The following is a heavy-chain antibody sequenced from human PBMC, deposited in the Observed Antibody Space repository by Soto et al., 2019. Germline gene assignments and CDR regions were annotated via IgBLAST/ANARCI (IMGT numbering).Heavy chain of an antibody. V-gene: IGHV3-15*07. D-gene: IGHD4-17*01. CDR1: GFTFSNAW. CDR2: IKSKTDGGTI. Sequence: EVQLVESGGDLVKPGGFLRLSCAASGFTFSNAWMNWVRQAPGKGLEWVGRIKSKTDGGTIEYAAPVKGRFTISRDDSKNTLYLHMNSLKTEDTAVYYCATAPTSPLPYYYYGMDVWGPGTTVTVSS. CDR3: ATAPTSPLPYYYYGMDV. J-gene: IGHJ6*02.